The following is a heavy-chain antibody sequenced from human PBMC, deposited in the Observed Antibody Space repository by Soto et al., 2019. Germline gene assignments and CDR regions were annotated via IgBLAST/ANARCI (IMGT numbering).Heavy chain of an antibody. CDR3: VREDWHRFDS. CDR1: GFMFSAYW. J-gene: IGHJ4*02. D-gene: IGHD2-21*01. Sequence: EVQLVESGGRLVQPGGSLRLSCAASGFMFSAYWMSWVRQDPGKGREWVATISGGASDKFYVDSVKGRFTISRDDSKNTLYLQMHSLRDEDTAVYYCVREDWHRFDSWGQGTLVTVSS. V-gene: IGHV3-7*01. CDR2: ISGGASDK.